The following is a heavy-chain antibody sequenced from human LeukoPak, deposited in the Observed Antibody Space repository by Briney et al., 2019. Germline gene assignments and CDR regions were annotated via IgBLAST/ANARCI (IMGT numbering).Heavy chain of an antibody. V-gene: IGHV1-69*01. CDR3: ARDRRLRYCSGGSCYGGYFDY. CDR2: IIPMFGTA. J-gene: IGHJ4*02. CDR1: GGTFSSYA. D-gene: IGHD2-15*01. Sequence: SVKVSRKASGGTFSSYAISWVRQAPGQGLEWMGGIIPMFGTAKYAQKFQGRVTITADESTSTAYMELSSLRSEDTSAVYYCARDRRLRYCSGGSCYGGYFDYWGQGTLVTVSS.